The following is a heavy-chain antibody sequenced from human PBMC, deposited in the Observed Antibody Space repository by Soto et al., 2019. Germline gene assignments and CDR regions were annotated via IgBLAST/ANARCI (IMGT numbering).Heavy chain of an antibody. CDR1: GGSFSGYY. CDR2: INHSGST. V-gene: IGHV4-34*01. Sequence: PSETLSLTXAVYGGSFSGYYLTWIRQPPGKGLEWIGEINHSGSTNYNPSLKSRVTISVDTSKNQFSLKLSSVTAADTAVYYCARGGQWLPVYWGQGTLVTVYS. CDR3: ARGGQWLPVY. J-gene: IGHJ4*02. D-gene: IGHD6-19*01.